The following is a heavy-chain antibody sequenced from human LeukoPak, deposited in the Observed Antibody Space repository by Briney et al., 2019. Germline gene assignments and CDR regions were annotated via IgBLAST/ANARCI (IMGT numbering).Heavy chain of an antibody. CDR3: AKRGVVIRVILVGFHKEAYYFDS. D-gene: IGHD3-22*01. V-gene: IGHV3-23*01. J-gene: IGHJ4*02. CDR2: ISDSGGRT. CDR1: GITLSNYV. Sequence: GGSLRLSCAVSGITLSNYVMTWVRQAPGKGLEWVAGISDSGGRTNYADSVKGRFTISRDNPKNTLYLQMNSLRAEDTAVYFCAKRGVVIRVILVGFHKEAYYFDSWGQGVLVTVSS.